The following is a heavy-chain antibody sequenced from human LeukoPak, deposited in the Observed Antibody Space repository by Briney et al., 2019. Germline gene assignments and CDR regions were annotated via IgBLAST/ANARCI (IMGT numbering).Heavy chain of an antibody. V-gene: IGHV3-7*01. CDR2: ITQSGSEE. CDR3: ARGGGDC. J-gene: IGHJ4*02. Sequence: GGSLRLSCAASGFTFSNSWMSWVRQAPGKGLEWVAMITQSGSEENYVDSVKGRFTISRDNAKNSLYLQMNSLRAEDTAVYYCARGGGDCWGQGTLVTVSS. CDR1: GFTFSNSW. D-gene: IGHD3-16*01.